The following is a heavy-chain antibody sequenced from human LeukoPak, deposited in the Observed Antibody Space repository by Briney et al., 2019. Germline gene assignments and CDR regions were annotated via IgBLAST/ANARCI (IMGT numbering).Heavy chain of an antibody. V-gene: IGHV4-39*07. D-gene: IGHD3-9*01. CDR1: GGSISSSSYY. CDR3: ARVLALRYDILTGPSLPEGMDV. Sequence: PSETLSLTCTVSGGSISSSSYYWGWIRQPPGKGLEWIGEINHSGSTNYNPSLKSRVTISVDTSKNQFSLKLSSVTAADTAVYYCARVLALRYDILTGPSLPEGMDVWGQGTTVTVSS. J-gene: IGHJ6*02. CDR2: INHSGST.